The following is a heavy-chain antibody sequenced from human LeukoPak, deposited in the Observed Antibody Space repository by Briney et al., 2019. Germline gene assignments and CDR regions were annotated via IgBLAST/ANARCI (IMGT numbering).Heavy chain of an antibody. CDR3: ARVDFDWSLYYFDY. D-gene: IGHD3-9*01. CDR1: GFTFSSYW. CDR2: IKQDGSEK. V-gene: IGHV3-7*03. J-gene: IGHJ4*02. Sequence: GGSLRLSCAASGFTFSSYWMSWVRQAPGKGLEWVANIKQDGSEKYYVDSVKGRFTISRDNAKNSLYLQMNSLRAEDTAVCYCARVDFDWSLYYFDYWGQGTLVTVSS.